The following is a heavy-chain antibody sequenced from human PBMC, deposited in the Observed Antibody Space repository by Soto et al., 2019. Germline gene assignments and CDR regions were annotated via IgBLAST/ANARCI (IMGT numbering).Heavy chain of an antibody. J-gene: IGHJ4*02. CDR3: ASGNVGSSWYYFDY. CDR1: GFTVSSNY. D-gene: IGHD6-13*01. V-gene: IGHV3-53*01. CDR2: IYSGCTT. Sequence: PGGSLRLSCAASGFTVSSNYMSWVRRAPGEGLECVSIIYSGCTTYYEDSVKGRFTISRDTSKNTLYLQMSSLRAEDTAVYYCASGNVGSSWYYFDYWGQGTLVTVSS.